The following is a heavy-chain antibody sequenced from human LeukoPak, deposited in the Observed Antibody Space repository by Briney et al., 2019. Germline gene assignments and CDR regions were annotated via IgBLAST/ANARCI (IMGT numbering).Heavy chain of an antibody. D-gene: IGHD3-10*01. CDR3: ARHHITMAGWLYFDY. V-gene: IGHV4-39*01. Sequence: PSETLSLTCTVSGGSVSSGTYYWVWIRQPPGKGLEWIGSIYYSGSTYYNPSLKSRVTISVDTSKNQFSLKLSSVTAADTAVYYCARHHITMAGWLYFDYWGQGTLVTVSS. J-gene: IGHJ4*02. CDR1: GGSVSSGTYY. CDR2: IYYSGST.